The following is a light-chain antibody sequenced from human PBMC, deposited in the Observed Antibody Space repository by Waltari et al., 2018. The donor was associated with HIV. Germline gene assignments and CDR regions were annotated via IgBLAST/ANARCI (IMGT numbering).Light chain of an antibody. CDR3: AEWEDSQNGHGV. CDR2: CHN. J-gene: IGLJ2*01. V-gene: IGLV1-44*01. Sequence: QSVLTQPPSASGTPGQRVTISCSGSSSNIGSNTVNWYQQHPGTAPKLLVCCHNSGPPGGPAGFSGCKSGASASMAIMGRQAEDEADDYCAEWEDSQNGHGVFGGGTKLTVL. CDR1: SSNIGSNT.